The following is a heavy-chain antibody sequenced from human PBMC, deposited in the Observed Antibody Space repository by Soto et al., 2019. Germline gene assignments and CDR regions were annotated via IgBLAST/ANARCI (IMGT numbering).Heavy chain of an antibody. J-gene: IGHJ4*02. V-gene: IGHV4-39*01. CDR1: GSSISSSSNY. Sequence: SETLSLTCPVSGSSISSSSNYWGWIRQSPEKGLEWFGSIYYSGSTYYNPPLKSRVTISVDTSKNQLSLKLSSVTAADTAVYYCARHGAAAVLYYFDNWGQGTPVTVSS. D-gene: IGHD6-13*01. CDR2: IYYSGST. CDR3: ARHGAAAVLYYFDN.